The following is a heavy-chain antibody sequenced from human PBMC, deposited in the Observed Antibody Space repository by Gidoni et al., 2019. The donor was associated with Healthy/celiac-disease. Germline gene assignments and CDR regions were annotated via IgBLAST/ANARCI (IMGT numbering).Heavy chain of an antibody. CDR3: ARDYRGYCSSTSCYPGFDAFDI. CDR1: GFTFSSYS. CDR2: ISSSSSYI. J-gene: IGHJ3*02. D-gene: IGHD2-2*01. Sequence: EVQLVESGGGLVKPGGSLRLSCAASGFTFSSYSMHWVRQAPGKGLEWVSSISSSSSYIYYADSVKGRFTISRDNAKNSLYLQMNSLRAEDTAVYYCARDYRGYCSSTSCYPGFDAFDIWGQGTMVTVSS. V-gene: IGHV3-21*01.